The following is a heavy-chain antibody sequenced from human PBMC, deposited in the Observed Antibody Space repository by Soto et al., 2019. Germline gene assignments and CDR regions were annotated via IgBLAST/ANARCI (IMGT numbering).Heavy chain of an antibody. J-gene: IGHJ6*02. CDR1: GGSFSGYY. CDR2: INHSGST. CDR3: ARGGRVEQWLKLIWGMDV. D-gene: IGHD6-19*01. Sequence: SETLSLTCAVYGGSFSGYYWSWIRQPPGKGLEWIGEINHSGSTNYNPSLKSRVTISVDTSKNQFSLKLSSVTAADTAVYYCARGGRVEQWLKLIWGMDVWGQGTTVTVSS. V-gene: IGHV4-34*01.